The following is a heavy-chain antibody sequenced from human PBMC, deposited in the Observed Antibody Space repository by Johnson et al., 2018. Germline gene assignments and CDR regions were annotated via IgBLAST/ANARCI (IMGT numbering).Heavy chain of an antibody. CDR2: IYYSGST. CDR1: GGSINNFY. V-gene: IGHV4-59*08. CDR3: ARQTVTNAFDL. J-gene: IGHJ3*01. D-gene: IGHD4-11*01. Sequence: QVQLQESGPGLVKPSETLSLTCSVSGGSINNFYWSWIRQPPGKGLEWIGYIYYSGSTHYNPSLESRVTISVDTSKNQFSLKLTSLTTADTAVYYCARQTVTNAFDLWGQGTMVTVSS.